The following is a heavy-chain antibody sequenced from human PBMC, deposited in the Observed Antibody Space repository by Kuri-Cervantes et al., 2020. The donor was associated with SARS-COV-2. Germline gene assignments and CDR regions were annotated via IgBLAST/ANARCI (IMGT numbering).Heavy chain of an antibody. CDR1: GFTVSGNH. CDR3: ARSYSGSYWGHFDY. CDR2: FLNSGTT. J-gene: IGHJ4*02. D-gene: IGHD1-26*01. V-gene: IGHV3-66*03. Sequence: GGSLRLSCAASGFTVSGNHMNWVRQAPGEGLEWVSIFLNSGTTFYADSVKGRFTISRDNSKNTLYLQMNSLRAEDTAVYYCARSYSGSYWGHFDYWGQGTLVTVSS.